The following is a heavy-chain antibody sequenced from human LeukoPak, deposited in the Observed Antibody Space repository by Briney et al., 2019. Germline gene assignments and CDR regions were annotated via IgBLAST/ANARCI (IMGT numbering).Heavy chain of an antibody. CDR2: ISTSSSTI. V-gene: IGHV3-48*04. J-gene: IGHJ4*02. D-gene: IGHD6-19*01. Sequence: GGSLRLSCAASGFTFSIYSMNWVRQAPGKGLEWVSYISTSSSTIYYADSVKGRFTISRDNAKNSVHLQMNSLRAEDTAVYYCARSAGSGWDALDYWGQGTLVTVSS. CDR3: ARSAGSGWDALDY. CDR1: GFTFSIYS.